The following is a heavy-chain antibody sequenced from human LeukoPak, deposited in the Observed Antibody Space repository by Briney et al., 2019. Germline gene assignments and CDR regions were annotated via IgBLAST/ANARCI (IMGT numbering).Heavy chain of an antibody. CDR3: ASPLLWFGADDAFDI. CDR2: IYHSEST. CDR1: GYSISSGYY. D-gene: IGHD3-10*01. V-gene: IGHV4-38-2*02. Sequence: PSETLSLTCTVSGYSISSGYYWGWIRQPPGKGLEWIGSIYHSESTYYNPSLKSRVTISVDTSKNQFSLKLSSVTAADTAVYYCASPLLWFGADDAFDIWGQGTMVTVSS. J-gene: IGHJ3*02.